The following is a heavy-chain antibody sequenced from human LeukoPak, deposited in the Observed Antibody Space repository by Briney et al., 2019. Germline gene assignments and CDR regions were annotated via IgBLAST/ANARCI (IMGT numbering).Heavy chain of an antibody. CDR1: GFTLSSYA. CDR2: ISDTGNT. D-gene: IGHD2-15*01. Sequence: PGGSLRLSCAASGFTLSSYAMSWVRQAPGKGLEWVSAISDTGNTYHSDSVKGRFTISRDSSKKTLFLQMKRLRPEDAAVYYSAKAPVTTCRGAFFFPFYYWGLGTLVTVSS. J-gene: IGHJ4*02. CDR3: AKAPVTTCRGAFFFPFYY. V-gene: IGHV3-23*01.